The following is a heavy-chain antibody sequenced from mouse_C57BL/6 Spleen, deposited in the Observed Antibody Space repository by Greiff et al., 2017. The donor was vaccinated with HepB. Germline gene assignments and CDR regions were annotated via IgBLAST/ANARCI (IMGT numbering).Heavy chain of an antibody. V-gene: IGHV1-69*01. J-gene: IGHJ2*01. CDR1: GYTFTSYW. D-gene: IGHD2-5*01. CDR3: ARTSNPRGYFDY. CDR2: IDPSDSYT. Sequence: QVQLQQPGAELVMPGASVKLSCKASGYTFTSYWMHWVKPRPGQGLEWIGEIDPSDSYTNYNQKFKGKSTLTVDKSASTAYMQLSSLTSEDSAVYYCARTSNPRGYFDYWGQGTTLTVSS.